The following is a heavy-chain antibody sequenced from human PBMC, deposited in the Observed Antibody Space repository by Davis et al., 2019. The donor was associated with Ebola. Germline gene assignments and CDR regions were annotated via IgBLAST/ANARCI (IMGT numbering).Heavy chain of an antibody. CDR3: TRDGNYYDSSGYYYRDYYYYGMDV. CDR2: IRSKAYGGTT. Sequence: GESLKISCTASGFTFGDYAMSWFRQAPGKGLEWVGFIRSKAYGGTTEYAASVKGRFTISRDDSKSIAYLQMNSLKTEDTAVYYCTRDGNYYDSSGYYYRDYYYYGMDVWGQGTTVTVSS. CDR1: GFTFGDYA. D-gene: IGHD3-22*01. V-gene: IGHV3-49*03. J-gene: IGHJ6*02.